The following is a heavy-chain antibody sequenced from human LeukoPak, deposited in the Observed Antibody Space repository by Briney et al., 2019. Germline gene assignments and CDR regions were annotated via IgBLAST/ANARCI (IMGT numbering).Heavy chain of an antibody. CDR3: ARVRYDSSGYYVGYFDY. CDR2: IYSGGST. Sequence: GGSLRLSCAASGFTVSSNYMSWVRQAPGKRLEWVSVIYSGGSTYYADSVKGRFTISRDNSKNTLYLQMNSLRAEDTAVYYCARVRYDSSGYYVGYFDYWGQGTLVTVSS. CDR1: GFTVSSNY. J-gene: IGHJ4*02. D-gene: IGHD3-22*01. V-gene: IGHV3-53*01.